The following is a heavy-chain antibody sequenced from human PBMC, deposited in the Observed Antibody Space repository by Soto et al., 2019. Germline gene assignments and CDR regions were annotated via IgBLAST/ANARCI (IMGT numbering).Heavy chain of an antibody. V-gene: IGHV3-53*01. D-gene: IGHD5-12*01. J-gene: IGHJ5*02. CDR2: LYSGGGT. CDR1: GFTVSSNY. CDR3: ARGPYRNTYNWFDS. Sequence: GSLRLSCAASGFTVSSNYMSWVRQAPGKGLEWISVLYSGGGTYYADSVKGRFTISRDNAKNSLYLQMNSLGVEDTAVYYCARGPYRNTYNWFDSWGQGTLVTVSS.